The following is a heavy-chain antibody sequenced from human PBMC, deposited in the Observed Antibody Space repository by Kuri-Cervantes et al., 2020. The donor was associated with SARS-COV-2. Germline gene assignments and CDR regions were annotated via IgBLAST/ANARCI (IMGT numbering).Heavy chain of an antibody. J-gene: IGHJ4*02. CDR1: GGSISSYY. D-gene: IGHD1-26*01. CDR2: IYYSGST. CDR3: ARRDSGSLFDY. V-gene: IGHV4-59*08. Sequence: ESLKISCTVSGGSISSYYWSWIRQPPGKGLEWIGYIYYSGSTNYNPSLKSRVTISVDTSKNQFSLKLISVTAADTAVYYCARRDSGSLFDYWGQGTLVTVSS.